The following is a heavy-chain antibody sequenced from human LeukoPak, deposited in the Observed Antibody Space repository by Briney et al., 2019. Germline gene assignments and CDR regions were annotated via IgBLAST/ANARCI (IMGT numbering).Heavy chain of an antibody. J-gene: IGHJ5*02. CDR3: ARDHWPHYYGSGGENYFDP. CDR2: ISGFNAYT. CDR1: GYSFTMYG. Sequence: GASVKVSCKASGYSFTMYGISWVRQAPGQGLEWMGWISGFNAYTNYAQKLQGRVTMTTDTSTSTAYMEVRGLRSDDTAVYYCARDHWPHYYGSGGENYFDPWGQGTLVTVSS. D-gene: IGHD3-10*01. V-gene: IGHV1-18*01.